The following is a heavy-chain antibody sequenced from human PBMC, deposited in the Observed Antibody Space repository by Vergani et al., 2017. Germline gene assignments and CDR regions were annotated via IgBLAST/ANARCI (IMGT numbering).Heavy chain of an antibody. J-gene: IGHJ4*02. D-gene: IGHD2-8*01. V-gene: IGHV3-7*03. Sequence: EVQLVESGGGLVKRGGSLRLSCAASGFTFSSYSMNWVRQAPGKGLEWVANINSRGTKTDYMPSLGARFSISRDNTQRSLHLQMYNLRVEDTAIYYCARAGVRAGFDFWGQGTLVTVSS. CDR2: INSRGTKT. CDR1: GFTFSSYS. CDR3: ARAGVRAGFDF.